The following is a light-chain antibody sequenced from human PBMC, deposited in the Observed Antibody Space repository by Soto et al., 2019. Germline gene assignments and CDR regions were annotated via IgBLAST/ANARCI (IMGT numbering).Light chain of an antibody. CDR2: GAS. J-gene: IGKJ1*01. Sequence: EIVLTESPGTLSLSPGDRATLSCRASHSVIRYSVAWYQQRPGQAPRLLIYGASSRATGIPDRFSGSGSGTDFSLTISRLEPEDFAVYYCQQYGSSRTFGQGTKVDIK. V-gene: IGKV3-20*01. CDR1: HSVIRYS. CDR3: QQYGSSRT.